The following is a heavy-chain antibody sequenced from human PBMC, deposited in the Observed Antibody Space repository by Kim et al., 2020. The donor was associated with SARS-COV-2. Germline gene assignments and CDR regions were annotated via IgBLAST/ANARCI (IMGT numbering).Heavy chain of an antibody. V-gene: IGHV5-51*01. CDR3: ARIWESIAARPVDYFDY. J-gene: IGHJ4*02. D-gene: IGHD6-6*01. Sequence: FQGQVTISADKSISTAYLQWSSLKASDTAMYYCARIWESIAARPVDYFDYWGQGTLVTVSS.